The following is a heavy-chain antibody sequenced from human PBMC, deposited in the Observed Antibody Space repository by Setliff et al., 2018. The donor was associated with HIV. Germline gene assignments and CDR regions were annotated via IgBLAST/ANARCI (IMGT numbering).Heavy chain of an antibody. V-gene: IGHV4-39*01. J-gene: IGHJ6*03. D-gene: IGHD3-22*01. Sequence: NPSETLSLTCSVSGDAISSSSYYWGWIRQPPGKGLEWIGSMYYSGSTSYYNPSLKSRVTISVDTSKNQFSLKLSSVTAADTAVYYCARHGGSGYYPYYYYYYVDVWGTGTTVTVSS. CDR1: GDAISSSSYY. CDR2: MYYSGSTS. CDR3: ARHGGSGYYPYYYYYYVDV.